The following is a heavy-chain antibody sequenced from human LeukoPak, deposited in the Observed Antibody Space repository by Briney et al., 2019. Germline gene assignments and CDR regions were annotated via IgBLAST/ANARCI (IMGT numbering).Heavy chain of an antibody. Sequence: PGGSLRLSCAASGFTFSNYYMSWIRQAPGKGLVWVSYISSRSSNKYYADSVKGRFTISRDNAKNSLYLQMSSLRAEDTAVYYCAELGITMIGGVWGKGTTVTISS. J-gene: IGHJ6*04. CDR3: AELGITMIGGV. CDR2: ISSRSSNK. CDR1: GFTFSNYY. D-gene: IGHD3-10*02. V-gene: IGHV3-11*04.